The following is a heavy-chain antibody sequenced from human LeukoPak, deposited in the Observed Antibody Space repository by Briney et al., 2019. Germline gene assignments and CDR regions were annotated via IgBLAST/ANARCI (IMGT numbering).Heavy chain of an antibody. V-gene: IGHV4-39*01. Sequence: PSETLSLTCTVSGGSIGSSSYYWGWIRQPPGKGLEWIGSIYYSGSTYYNPSLKSRVTISVDTSKNQFSLKLSSVTAADTAVYYCARLSGYSNYEFWFDPWGQGTLVTVSS. CDR1: GGSIGSSSYY. D-gene: IGHD4-11*01. CDR3: ARLSGYSNYEFWFDP. CDR2: IYYSGST. J-gene: IGHJ5*02.